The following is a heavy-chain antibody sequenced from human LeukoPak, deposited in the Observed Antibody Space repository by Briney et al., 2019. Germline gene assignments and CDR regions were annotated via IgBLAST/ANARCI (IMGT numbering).Heavy chain of an antibody. Sequence: SETLSLTCTVSGGSISSYYWSWIRQPPGKGLEWIGYIYYSGSTNYNPSLKSRVTISVDTSKNQFSLKLSSVTAADTAVYYCARERYGYYFDCWGQGTLVTVSS. CDR3: ARERYGYYFDC. D-gene: IGHD1-14*01. V-gene: IGHV4-59*01. CDR2: IYYSGST. J-gene: IGHJ4*02. CDR1: GGSISSYY.